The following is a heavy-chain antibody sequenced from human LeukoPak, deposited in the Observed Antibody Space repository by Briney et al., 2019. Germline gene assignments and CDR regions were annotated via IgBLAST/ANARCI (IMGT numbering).Heavy chain of an antibody. CDR2: INTNTGNP. CDR1: GYTFTSYA. J-gene: IGHJ4*02. V-gene: IGHV7-4-1*02. CDR3: AREIGVYYDSSGYLSDY. Sequence: ASVKVSCKASGYTFTSYAMNWVRQAPGQGLEWMGWINTNTGNPTYAQGFTGRFVFSLDTSVSTAYLQISSLKAEDTAVYYCAREIGVYYDSSGYLSDYWGQGTLVTVSS. D-gene: IGHD3-22*01.